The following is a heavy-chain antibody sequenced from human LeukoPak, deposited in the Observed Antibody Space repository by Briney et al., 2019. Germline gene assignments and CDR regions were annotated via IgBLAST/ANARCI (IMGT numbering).Heavy chain of an antibody. V-gene: IGHV5-51*01. CDR3: ARKAGQNAFDI. CDR1: GYGFSIYW. J-gene: IGHJ3*02. Sequence: GESLKISCKGSGYGFSIYWIGWVRQMPGKGLDYMGIICPGDSDTRYSQSFQGQVTISADKSITTAYLQWSSLKASDTAMYYCARKAGQNAFDIWGKGTMVTVSS. CDR2: ICPGDSDT.